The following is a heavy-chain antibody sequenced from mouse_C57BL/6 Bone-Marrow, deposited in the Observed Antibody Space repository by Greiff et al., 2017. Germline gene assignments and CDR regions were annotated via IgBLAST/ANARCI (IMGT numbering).Heavy chain of an antibody. V-gene: IGHV14-4*01. CDR3: TTGLYYGSSYVGY. D-gene: IGHD1-1*01. CDR2: IDPENGDT. J-gene: IGHJ2*01. Sequence: EVKLQESGAELVRPGASVKLSCTASGFNIKDDYMHWVKQRPEQGLEWIGWIDPENGDTEYASKFQGKATITADTSSNTAYLQRSSLTSEDAAVYYCTTGLYYGSSYVGYWGQGTTLTVSS. CDR1: GFNIKDDY.